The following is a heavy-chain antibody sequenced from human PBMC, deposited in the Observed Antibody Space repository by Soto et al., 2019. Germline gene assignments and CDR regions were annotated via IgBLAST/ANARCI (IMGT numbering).Heavy chain of an antibody. CDR1: GFTFSDHY. J-gene: IGHJ4*02. Sequence: EVQLVESGGGLVQPGGSLRLSCAASGFTFSDHYMDWVRQAPGKGLEWVARSRDKANTYTTEYAASVKDRFTISIDDSRDSLFLQMNSLTTEDTAVYYCARAGSGLWVDYWGQGTLVTVSS. D-gene: IGHD6-19*01. V-gene: IGHV3-72*01. CDR3: ARAGSGLWVDY. CDR2: SRDKANTYTT.